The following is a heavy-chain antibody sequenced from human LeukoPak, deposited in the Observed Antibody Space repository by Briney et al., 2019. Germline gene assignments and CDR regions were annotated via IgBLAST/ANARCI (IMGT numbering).Heavy chain of an antibody. Sequence: GGSLRLSCAASGFTFSSYAMSWVRQAPGKGLEWVSAISGSGGSTSYADSVKGRFTISRDNSKNTLYLQMNSLRAEDTAVYYCAKARYADYHDSSPFDYWGQGTLVTVSS. CDR1: GFTFSSYA. CDR3: AKARYADYHDSSPFDY. J-gene: IGHJ4*02. D-gene: IGHD3-22*01. V-gene: IGHV3-23*01. CDR2: ISGSGGST.